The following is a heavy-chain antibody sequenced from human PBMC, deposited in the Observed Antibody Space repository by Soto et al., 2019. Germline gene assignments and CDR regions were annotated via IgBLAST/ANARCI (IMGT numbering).Heavy chain of an antibody. D-gene: IGHD6-19*01. CDR1: GFTFNNYA. Sequence: GGSLRLSCAASGFTFNNYAMHWVRQAPGKWLEWVAVTSYDEKNKYYTDSVKGRFTISRDNSKNTLYLQMNNLRTEDTAVYYCERAYSSGWSLPFDYWGQGTLVTVSS. J-gene: IGHJ4*02. V-gene: IGHV3-30*04. CDR3: ERAYSSGWSLPFDY. CDR2: TSYDEKNK.